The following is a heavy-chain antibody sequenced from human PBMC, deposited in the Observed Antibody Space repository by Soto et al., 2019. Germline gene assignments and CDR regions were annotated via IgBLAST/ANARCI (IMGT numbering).Heavy chain of an antibody. Sequence: VELVQSGAEVEKPGAAGRISCKTSGYTFTAYYIHWLRQAPGQGLEWMGWINPNSGVANYAQNFQGRVTMTRDTSISTVYMELTKMRSEDTTIYYCARQGSGSEYPQYFYYGMDVWGQGTTAAASS. J-gene: IGHJ6*02. CDR2: INPNSGVA. D-gene: IGHD5-12*01. CDR1: GYTFTAYY. CDR3: ARQGSGSEYPQYFYYGMDV. V-gene: IGHV1-2*02.